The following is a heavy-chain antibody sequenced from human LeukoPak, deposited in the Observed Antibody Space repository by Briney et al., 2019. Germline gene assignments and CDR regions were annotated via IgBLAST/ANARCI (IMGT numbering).Heavy chain of an antibody. D-gene: IGHD1-1*01. J-gene: IGHJ2*01. CDR2: ITTSSYT. Sequence: PGGSLRLSCAASGFTFSDYYMSWFRQAPGKGLEWVSYITTSSYTKSAASVKGRFTISRDNAKNSLYLQMNSLRAEDTAVYYCARKSEGIQLWYFALWGRGTLVTVSS. CDR1: GFTFSDYY. V-gene: IGHV3-11*03. CDR3: ARKSEGIQLWYFAL.